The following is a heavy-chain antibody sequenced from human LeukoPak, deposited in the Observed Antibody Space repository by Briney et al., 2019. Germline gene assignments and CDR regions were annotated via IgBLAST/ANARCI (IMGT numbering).Heavy chain of an antibody. CDR1: GGSISSSSYY. D-gene: IGHD4-23*01. V-gene: IGHV4-39*01. Sequence: PSETLPLTCTVSGGSISSSSYYRGWLRQPPGKGLEWIGSIYYSGSTYYNPSLKSRVTISVDTSKNQFSLKLSSVTAADTAVYYCARQVTADYFDYWGQGTLVTVSS. CDR3: ARQVTADYFDY. CDR2: IYYSGST. J-gene: IGHJ4*02.